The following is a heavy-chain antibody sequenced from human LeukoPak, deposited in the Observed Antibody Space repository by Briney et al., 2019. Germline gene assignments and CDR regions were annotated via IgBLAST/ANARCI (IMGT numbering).Heavy chain of an antibody. CDR2: ISDSAINT. J-gene: IGHJ6*02. V-gene: IGHV3-11*01. CDR1: EFTFSDYY. CDR3: AAYYGSGSVNYYRGMAI. Sequence: GGSLRLSCEASEFTFSDYYMSWIRQAPGKGLEWISYISDSAINTHYADSVKGRFTISRDNAKKLLVLEMKSLRSEDTAVYYCAAYYGSGSVNYYRGMAIWGQGTTVTVSS. D-gene: IGHD3-10*01.